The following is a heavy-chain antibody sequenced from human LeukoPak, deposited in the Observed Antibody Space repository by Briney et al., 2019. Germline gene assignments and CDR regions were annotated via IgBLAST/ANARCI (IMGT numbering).Heavy chain of an antibody. D-gene: IGHD3-10*01. CDR2: ISNSASTM. CDR3: VKGSSGSRPYYFDY. CDR1: GFSFSDYQ. Sequence: PGGSLRLSCAASGFSFSDYQMNWVRQAPGKGLEWVSYISNSASTMYYADSVQGRFTISRDNSKYTLFLQMNSLRGEDTAVYYCVKGSSGSRPYYFDYWGRGTLVTVSS. J-gene: IGHJ4*02. V-gene: IGHV3-48*03.